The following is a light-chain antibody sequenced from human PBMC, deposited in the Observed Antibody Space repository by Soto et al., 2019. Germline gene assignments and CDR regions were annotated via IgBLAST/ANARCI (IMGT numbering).Light chain of an antibody. CDR3: GSWDSSLSAYV. V-gene: IGLV1-51*01. Sequence: QTVMTQPPSVSAAPGQKVTISCSRSSSNIGGNSVSWYQQLPGTAPKLLIYDDNKRPSGIPDRFSGSKSGTSATLGITGFQTGDDADYYCGSWDSSLSAYVFGTGTKLTVL. J-gene: IGLJ1*01. CDR2: DDN. CDR1: SSNIGGNS.